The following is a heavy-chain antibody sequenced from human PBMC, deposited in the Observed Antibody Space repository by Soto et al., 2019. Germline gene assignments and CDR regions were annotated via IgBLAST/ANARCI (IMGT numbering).Heavy chain of an antibody. D-gene: IGHD3-10*01. CDR2: ISYDGSNK. CDR3: AREGYYGSGSYRDDINWFDP. V-gene: IGHV3-30-3*01. J-gene: IGHJ5*02. Sequence: GGSLRLSCAASGFTFSSYAMHWVRQAPGKGLEWVAVISYDGSNKYYADSVKGRFTISRDNSKNTLYLQMNSLRAEDTAVYYCAREGYYGSGSYRDDINWFDPWGQGTLVTVSS. CDR1: GFTFSSYA.